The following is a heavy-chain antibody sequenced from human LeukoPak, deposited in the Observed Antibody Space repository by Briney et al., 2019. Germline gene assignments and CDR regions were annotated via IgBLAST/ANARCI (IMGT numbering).Heavy chain of an antibody. CDR3: ATSGWWGYFDY. V-gene: IGHV3-66*01. CDR2: IYSGGST. D-gene: IGHD6-19*01. Sequence: GGSLRLSCAASGFTFSSYAMSWVRQAPGKGLEWVSIIYSGGSTYYADSVRGRFTISRDNSKNTLYLLMNSLRAEDTAVYYCATSGWWGYFDYWGQGTLVTVSS. CDR1: GFTFSSYA. J-gene: IGHJ4*02.